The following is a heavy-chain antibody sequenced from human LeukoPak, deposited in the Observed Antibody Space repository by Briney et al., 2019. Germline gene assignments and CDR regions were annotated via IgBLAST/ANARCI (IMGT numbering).Heavy chain of an antibody. J-gene: IGHJ4*02. CDR1: GYTFVNYY. D-gene: IGHD6-19*01. CDR3: ARSGYNSGWAFDY. CDR2: INPNGGAT. Sequence: ASVKVSCKASGYTFVNYYMHWVRQAPGQGLEWMGWINPNGGATDYAQNFRGRVTLTSDTSISTAYMELSSLRSDDTAVYFCARSGYNSGWAFDYWGQGTLVTVSS. V-gene: IGHV1-2*02.